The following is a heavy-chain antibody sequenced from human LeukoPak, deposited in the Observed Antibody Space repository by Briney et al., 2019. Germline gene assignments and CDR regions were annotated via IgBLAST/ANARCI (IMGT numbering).Heavy chain of an antibody. CDR1: GYTFTSYA. V-gene: IGHV7-4-1*02. CDR3: ASRVSGYSSSTSCLPFDY. Sequence: ASVKVSCKASGYTFTSYAMNWVRQAPGQGLEWMGWINTNTGNPTYAQGFTGRFVFSLDTSVSTAYLQISSLKAEDTAVYYCASRVSGYSSSTSCLPFDYWGQGTLVTVSS. CDR2: INTNTGNP. D-gene: IGHD2-2*01. J-gene: IGHJ4*02.